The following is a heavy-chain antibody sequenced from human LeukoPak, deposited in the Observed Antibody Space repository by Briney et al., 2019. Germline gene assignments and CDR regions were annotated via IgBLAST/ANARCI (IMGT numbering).Heavy chain of an antibody. D-gene: IGHD4-11*01. J-gene: IGHJ5*02. CDR2: IIPIFGTA. V-gene: IGHV1-69*13. CDR3: ARLQRAVGFDP. CDR1: GGTFSSYA. Sequence: ASVEVSCKASGGTFSSYAISWVRQAPGQGLEWMGGIIPIFGTANYAQKFQGRVTITADESTSTAYMELSSLRSEDTAVYYCARLQRAVGFDPWGQGTLVTVSS.